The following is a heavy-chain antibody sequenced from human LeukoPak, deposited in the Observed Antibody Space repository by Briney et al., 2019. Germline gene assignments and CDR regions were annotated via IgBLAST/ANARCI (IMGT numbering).Heavy chain of an antibody. CDR1: GSSINNYY. CDR3: ASGNSYGYYAFDI. Sequence: SETMSLTCTFAGSSINNYYWTWSRQPPGKRQEWMGFIYYSATTNYNPSLKSQVTISLDTSKGPASLQLTSLTASDTAVYYCASGNSYGYYAFDIWGQGTTVTVSS. D-gene: IGHD5-18*01. J-gene: IGHJ3*02. CDR2: IYYSATT. V-gene: IGHV4-59*08.